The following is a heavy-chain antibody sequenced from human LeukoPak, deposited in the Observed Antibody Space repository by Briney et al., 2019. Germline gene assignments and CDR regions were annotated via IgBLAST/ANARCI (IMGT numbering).Heavy chain of an antibody. CDR1: GFTFSSYW. D-gene: IGHD4-17*01. Sequence: GGSLRLSCAASGFTFSSYWMSWVRQAPGKGLEWVANIKQDGSEKYYVVSVKGRFTISRDNAKNSLYLQMNSLRAEDTAVYYCARESGNGDYGFDYWGQGTLVTVSS. CDR2: IKQDGSEK. CDR3: ARESGNGDYGFDY. V-gene: IGHV3-7*01. J-gene: IGHJ4*02.